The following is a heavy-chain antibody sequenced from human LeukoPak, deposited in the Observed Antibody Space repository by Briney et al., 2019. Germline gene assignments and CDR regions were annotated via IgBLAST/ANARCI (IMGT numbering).Heavy chain of an antibody. CDR1: GFTFSSYG. CDR2: ISYDGSNK. V-gene: IGHV3-30*18. Sequence: GGSLRLSCAASGFTFSSYGMHWVRQAPGKGLEWVAVISYDGSNKYYADSVKGRFTISRDNSKNTLYLQMNSLRAEDTAVYYCAKDLVSDESVRGPRGLVDYWGQGTLVTVSS. J-gene: IGHJ4*02. CDR3: AKDLVSDESVRGPRGLVDY. D-gene: IGHD3-10*01.